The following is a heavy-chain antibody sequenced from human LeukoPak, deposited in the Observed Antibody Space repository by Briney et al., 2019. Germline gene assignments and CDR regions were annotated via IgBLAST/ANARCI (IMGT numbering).Heavy chain of an antibody. J-gene: IGHJ4*02. D-gene: IGHD6-13*01. CDR1: GYTFTGYY. CDR2: INPNSGAT. Sequence: ASVKVSCKASGYTFTGYYKHWVRQAPGQGLEWMGWINPNSGATNYAQEFQGRVTMTRDTSITTAYMELNWLRSDDTAIFYCARGYTSSYDYWGQGTLVTVSS. CDR3: ARGYTSSYDY. V-gene: IGHV1-2*02.